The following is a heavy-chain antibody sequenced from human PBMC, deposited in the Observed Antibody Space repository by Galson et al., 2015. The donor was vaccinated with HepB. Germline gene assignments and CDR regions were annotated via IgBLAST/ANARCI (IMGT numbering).Heavy chain of an antibody. CDR2: ISGRNGNT. J-gene: IGHJ4*02. V-gene: IGHV1-3*01. CDR3: ARDVGESTFDY. D-gene: IGHD3-10*01. CDR1: GYTFTSYA. Sequence: SVKVSCKASGYTFTSYAIHWVRQAPGQRLEWMGWISGRNGNTKYPQKFQGRVTITRDTSATTAYMELSSLRSEDTALYYCARDVGESTFDYWGQGTLVTVSA.